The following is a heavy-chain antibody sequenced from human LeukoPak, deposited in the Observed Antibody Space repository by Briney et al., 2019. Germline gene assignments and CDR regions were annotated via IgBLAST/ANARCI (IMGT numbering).Heavy chain of an antibody. D-gene: IGHD6-13*01. V-gene: IGHV3-23*01. J-gene: IGHJ4*02. CDR2: ISGSGGST. Sequence: PGGSLRLSCAASGFTFSSYAMSWVRQAPGKGLEWVSAISGSGGSTYYADSVKGRFTISRDNSKNTLYLQMNSLRAEDTAVYYCAKGIPTSSSWTLPNYFDYWGQGTLVTVSS. CDR1: GFTFSSYA. CDR3: AKGIPTSSSWTLPNYFDY.